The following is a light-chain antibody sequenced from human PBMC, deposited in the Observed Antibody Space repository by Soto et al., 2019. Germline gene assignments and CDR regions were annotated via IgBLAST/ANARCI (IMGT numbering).Light chain of an antibody. CDR2: DVS. V-gene: IGLV2-11*01. Sequence: QSVLTQPRSVSGSPGQSVTISCTGTSSDVGGYNYVSWYQQHPGKAPKLMIFDVSKRPSGVPDRFAGSKSGNTASLTISGLQAEDEADYYCCSYVGWYSLIFGGGTKVTV. CDR3: CSYVGWYSLI. J-gene: IGLJ2*01. CDR1: SSDVGGYNY.